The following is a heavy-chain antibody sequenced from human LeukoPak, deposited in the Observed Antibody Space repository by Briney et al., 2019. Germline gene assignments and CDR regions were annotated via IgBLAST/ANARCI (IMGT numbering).Heavy chain of an antibody. CDR2: ICYSGST. D-gene: IGHD1-1*01. V-gene: IGHV4-59*12. J-gene: IGHJ4*02. CDR3: ARLRDLYNIFDY. Sequence: PSETLSLTCTVSGGSISNSYWSWIRQPPGKGLEWIGYICYSGSTNYNPSLKSRVTISVDTSKNQFSLKLSSVTAADTAVYYCARLRDLYNIFDYWGQGTLVTVSS. CDR1: GGSISNSY.